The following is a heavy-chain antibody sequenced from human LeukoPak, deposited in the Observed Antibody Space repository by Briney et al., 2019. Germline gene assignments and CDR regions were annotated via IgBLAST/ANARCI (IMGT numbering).Heavy chain of an antibody. D-gene: IGHD5-18*01. V-gene: IGHV1-69*05. CDR3: ARDGLGYSYGYLDY. Sequence: SVKVSCTASGGTFSSYAISWVRQAPGQGLEWMGRIIPIFGTANYAQKFQGRVTITTDESTSTAYMELSSLRSEDTAVYYCARDGLGYSYGYLDYWGQGTLVTVSS. CDR2: IIPIFGTA. CDR1: GGTFSSYA. J-gene: IGHJ4*02.